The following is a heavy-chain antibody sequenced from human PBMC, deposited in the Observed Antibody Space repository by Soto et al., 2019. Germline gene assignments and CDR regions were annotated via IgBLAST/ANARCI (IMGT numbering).Heavy chain of an antibody. CDR2: INTGDGNT. J-gene: IGHJ3*02. V-gene: IGHV1-3*04. D-gene: IGHD5-12*01. CDR1: GYTLTSHA. Sequence: QVQLVQSGAEVKEPGASVKFSCKASGYTLTSHAIHWVRQAPGQSLEWMGWINTGDGNTRYSQKLQDRITITRDTSANTAYMELSSLGSEETAVYYCAREGGVSGYYHAYDIWGQGTMVTVSS. CDR3: AREGGVSGYYHAYDI.